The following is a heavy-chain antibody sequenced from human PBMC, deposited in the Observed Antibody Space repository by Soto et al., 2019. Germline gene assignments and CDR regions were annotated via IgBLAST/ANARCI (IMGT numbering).Heavy chain of an antibody. D-gene: IGHD3-3*01. CDR3: ARNVTIFGVVTTNNWFDP. CDR2: ISSSGSTI. CDR1: GFTFSDYY. J-gene: IGHJ5*02. Sequence: QVQLVESGGGLVKPGGSLRLSCAASGFTFSDYYMSWIRQAPGKGLEWVSYISSSGSTIYYVDSVKGRFTISRDNAKNSLYLQLNSLRDEDTAVYYCARNVTIFGVVTTNNWFDPWGQGTLVTVSS. V-gene: IGHV3-11*01.